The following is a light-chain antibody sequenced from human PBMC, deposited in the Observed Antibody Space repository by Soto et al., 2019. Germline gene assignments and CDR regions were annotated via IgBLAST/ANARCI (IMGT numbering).Light chain of an antibody. V-gene: IGLV2-8*01. J-gene: IGLJ2*01. CDR1: ISDVGGYNY. CDR3: SSYAGSNNLV. CDR2: EVS. Sequence: QSALTQPPSASGSPGQSVTISCTGTISDVGGYNYVSWYQQHPGKAPKLMIYEVSKRPSGVPDRFSGSKSGNTDSLTVSGLQAEDEADSYCSSYAGSNNLVFGGGTKLTVL.